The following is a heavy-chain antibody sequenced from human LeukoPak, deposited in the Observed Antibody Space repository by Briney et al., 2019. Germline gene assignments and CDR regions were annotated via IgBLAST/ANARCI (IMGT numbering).Heavy chain of an antibody. J-gene: IGHJ4*02. CDR1: GFTFSSYW. CDR3: ATTTLTGRRE. D-gene: IGHD1-26*01. CDR2: IKPDGSEK. V-gene: IGHV3-7*01. Sequence: GGSLRLSCAASGFTFSSYWMSWVRQDPGKGLEWVANIKPDGSEKYYVDSVKGRFTISRDNAKNSLYLQMNGLRAEDTAVYYCATTTLTGRREWGQGTLVTVSS.